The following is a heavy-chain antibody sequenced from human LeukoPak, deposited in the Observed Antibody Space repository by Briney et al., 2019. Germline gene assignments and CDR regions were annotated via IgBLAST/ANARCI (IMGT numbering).Heavy chain of an antibody. CDR2: IKQDGIEK. V-gene: IGHV3-7*01. D-gene: IGHD3/OR15-3a*01. CDR1: GFPFSTYW. Sequence: PGGSLRLSCAASGFPFSTYWMAWVRQAPGKGLEWVANIKQDGIEKHYVASVKGRFTISRDNAKNSLYLQMNSLRVEDTAVYYCARDWTGSLDYWGQGTLVTVSS. CDR3: ARDWTGSLDY. J-gene: IGHJ4*02.